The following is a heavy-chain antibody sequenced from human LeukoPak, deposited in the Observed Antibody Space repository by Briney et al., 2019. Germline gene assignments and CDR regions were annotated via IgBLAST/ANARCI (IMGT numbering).Heavy chain of an antibody. D-gene: IGHD6-19*01. J-gene: IGHJ4*02. CDR1: GYTFTGYC. CDR2: VNPKSGGT. CDR3: ARDLGISGWYAPPLGYFDY. Sequence: VASVKVSCKASGYTFTGYCMHWVRQAPGQGLEWMGWVNPKSGGTNYAQKFQGRVTMTRETSISTTYMELSRLRSDDTAVYYCARDLGISGWYAPPLGYFDYWGQGTLVTVSS. V-gene: IGHV1-2*02.